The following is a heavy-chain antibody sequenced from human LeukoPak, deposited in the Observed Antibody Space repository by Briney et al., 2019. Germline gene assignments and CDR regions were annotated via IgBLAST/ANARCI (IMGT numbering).Heavy chain of an antibody. CDR1: GFTFSSYA. J-gene: IGHJ4*02. CDR2: ISGSGGNT. Sequence: HPGGSLRLSCAASGFTFSSYAMSWVRQAPGKGLEWVSTISGSGGNTYYADSVKGRFTISRDNSKNTLYLQMNSLRAEDTAVYYCAKDQRMTASPYTDWGQGTLVTVSS. V-gene: IGHV3-23*01. D-gene: IGHD2-21*02. CDR3: AKDQRMTASPYTD.